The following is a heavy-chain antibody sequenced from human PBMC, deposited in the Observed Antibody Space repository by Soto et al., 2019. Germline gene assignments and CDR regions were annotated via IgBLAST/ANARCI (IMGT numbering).Heavy chain of an antibody. CDR1: GYSFTNNW. Sequence: EVQLVQSGAEVKKPGESLRISCKTSGYSFTNNWITWVRHLPGKGLEWMGRVNPSDSETDYSPSFQGHVTISADKSIPTTYLQWGSLKSWDTALYYCVSGHGWVDYWGQGTLVTVSS. CDR2: VNPSDSET. D-gene: IGHD6-19*01. CDR3: VSGHGWVDY. J-gene: IGHJ4*02. V-gene: IGHV5-10-1*01.